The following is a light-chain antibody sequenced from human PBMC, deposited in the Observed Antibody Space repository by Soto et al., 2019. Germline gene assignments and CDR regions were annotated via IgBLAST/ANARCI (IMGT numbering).Light chain of an antibody. J-gene: IGLJ1*01. CDR3: ATWDGGLSGPFV. CDR2: TTN. CDR1: NSNIGSDI. Sequence: QSVLTQPPSASGTRGQRATISWCGSNSNIGSDIVNCYQLLPGAAPEVLINTTNQRPSGVPERFSGSKSGTSASLAISGLQSEDEANSSCATWDGGLSGPFVFGTGTKVTVL. V-gene: IGLV1-44*01.